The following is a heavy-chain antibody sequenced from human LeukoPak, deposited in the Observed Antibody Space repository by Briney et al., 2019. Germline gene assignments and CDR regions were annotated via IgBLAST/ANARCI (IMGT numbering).Heavy chain of an antibody. V-gene: IGHV4-39*01. Sequence: SETLSLTCTVSGGSISSSSYFWGWIRQPPGKGLEWIGSIYYSGSTYYNPSLKSRVTISVDTSKNHFSLKLSSVTAADTAVYYCARHPRYCSSTTCYYADYWPQGTLVTVSS. CDR3: ARHPRYCSSTTCYYADY. CDR1: GGSISSSSYF. CDR2: IYYSGST. J-gene: IGHJ4*02. D-gene: IGHD2-2*01.